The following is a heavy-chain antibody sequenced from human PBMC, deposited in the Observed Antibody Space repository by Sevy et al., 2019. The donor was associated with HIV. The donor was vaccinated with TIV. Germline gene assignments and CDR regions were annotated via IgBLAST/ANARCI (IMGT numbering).Heavy chain of an antibody. J-gene: IGHJ3*02. CDR3: ARGTRYSGSYYLGDDAFDI. CDR1: GFTFRRYD. CDR2: IGTAGDT. V-gene: IGHV3-13*01. D-gene: IGHD1-26*01. Sequence: GGSLRLSCAASGFTFRRYDMHWVRQATGKGLEWVSSIGTAGDTYYPGSVKGRFTISRENAKKSLYLQMNSLRAGDTAVYYCARGTRYSGSYYLGDDAFDIWGQGTMVTVSS.